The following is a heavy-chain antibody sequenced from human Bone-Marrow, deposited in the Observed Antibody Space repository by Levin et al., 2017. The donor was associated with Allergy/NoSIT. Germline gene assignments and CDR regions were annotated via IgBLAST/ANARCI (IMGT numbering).Heavy chain of an antibody. D-gene: IGHD2-2*01. Sequence: GGSLRLSCAASGFSFSSYAMSWVRQAPGKGLEWVSAISGGGGSTYYADAVKGRFTISRDNSKNPLYLQMNSLRVEDTALYYCAKAHIVVIPAAIRSFDYWGQGTLVTVSS. CDR1: GFSFSSYA. CDR2: ISGGGGST. CDR3: AKAHIVVIPAAIRSFDY. J-gene: IGHJ4*02. V-gene: IGHV3-23*01.